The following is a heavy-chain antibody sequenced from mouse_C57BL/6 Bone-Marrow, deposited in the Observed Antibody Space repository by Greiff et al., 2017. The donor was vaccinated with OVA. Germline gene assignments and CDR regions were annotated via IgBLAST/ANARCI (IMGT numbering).Heavy chain of an antibody. CDR1: GFSFNTYA. CDR2: IRSKSNNYAT. D-gene: IGHD1-1*01. CDR3: VRHDPFITTPFDV. Sequence: EVQVVESGGGLVQPKGSLKLSCAASGFSFNTYAMNWVRQAPGKGLEWVARIRSKSNNYATSYAVSVKDRFTISRDDSESMLYLQMNTLKTEDTAMYYCVRHDPFITTPFDVWGTGTTVTVSS. J-gene: IGHJ1*03. V-gene: IGHV10-1*01.